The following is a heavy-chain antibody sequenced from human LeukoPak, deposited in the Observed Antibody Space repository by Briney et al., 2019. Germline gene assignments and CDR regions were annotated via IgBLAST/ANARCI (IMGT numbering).Heavy chain of an antibody. D-gene: IGHD7-27*01. CDR1: GFTFSSHS. J-gene: IGHJ4*02. Sequence: GGSLRLSCAASGFTFSSHSMNWVRQAPGKGLEWVSSISSSSSYIYYADSVKGRFTISRDNAKNSLYLQMNSLRAEDTAVYYCARDRAGDDTTFDYWGQGTLVTVSS. V-gene: IGHV3-21*01. CDR2: ISSSSSYI. CDR3: ARDRAGDDTTFDY.